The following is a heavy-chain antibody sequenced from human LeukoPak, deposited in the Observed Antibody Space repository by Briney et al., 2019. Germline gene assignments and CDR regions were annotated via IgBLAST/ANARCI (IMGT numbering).Heavy chain of an antibody. J-gene: IGHJ4*02. CDR1: GFTFSSHS. CDR2: ISSSSSTI. CDR3: ARGAYYYED. Sequence: GGSLRLSCAASGFTFSSHSMNWVRQAPGKGLEWVSYISSSSSTIYYPDSVKGRFTISRDNAKNSLYLQMNSLRAEDTAVYYCARGAYYYEDWGQGTLVTVSS. V-gene: IGHV3-48*01. D-gene: IGHD3-22*01.